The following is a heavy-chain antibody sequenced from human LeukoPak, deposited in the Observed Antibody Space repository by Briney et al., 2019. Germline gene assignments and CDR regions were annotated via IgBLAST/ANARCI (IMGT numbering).Heavy chain of an antibody. D-gene: IGHD3-3*01. CDR3: ARGDFWSGDYTDAFGV. V-gene: IGHV3-7*04. Sequence: GGSLRLSCAASGFTFSNYWMSWVRQAPGKGLEWLANIKPDGSEKYYVDSVEGRFSISRDNVRNALYLQMNSLRVGDTALYYCARGDFWSGDYTDAFGVWGQGAMVTVSS. CDR2: IKPDGSEK. J-gene: IGHJ3*01. CDR1: GFTFSNYW.